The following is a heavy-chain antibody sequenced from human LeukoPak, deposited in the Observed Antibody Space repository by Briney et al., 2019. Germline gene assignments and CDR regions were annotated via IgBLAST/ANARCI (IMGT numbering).Heavy chain of an antibody. D-gene: IGHD5-12*01. CDR1: GFTFSSYS. Sequence: GGSLRLSCAVSGFTFSSYSMNWVRQPPRKGLEGVTSISSSSSYIYYADSVKGRFTISRDNAKNSLYLQMNSLRAEDTAVYYCARDPGGGYAYYYAMDVWGKGTPVTVSS. CDR2: ISSSSSYI. J-gene: IGHJ6*04. CDR3: ARDPGGGYAYYYAMDV. V-gene: IGHV3-21*01.